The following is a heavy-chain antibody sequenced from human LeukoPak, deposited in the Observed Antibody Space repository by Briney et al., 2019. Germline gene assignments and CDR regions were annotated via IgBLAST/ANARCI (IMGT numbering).Heavy chain of an antibody. CDR3: ARLSTIAVAAFDY. J-gene: IGHJ4*02. V-gene: IGHV4-59*08. CDR2: IYYSGST. CDR1: GGSISSYY. D-gene: IGHD6-19*01. Sequence: SETLSLTCTVSGGSISSYYWSWIRQPPGKGLEWIGYIYYSGSTNYNPSLKSRVTISVDTSKNQFSLKLKSVTAADTAVFYCARLSTIAVAAFDYWGQGTLVTVSS.